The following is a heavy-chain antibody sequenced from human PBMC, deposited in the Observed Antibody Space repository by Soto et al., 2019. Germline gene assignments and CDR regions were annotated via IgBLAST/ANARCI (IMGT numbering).Heavy chain of an antibody. CDR2: IYYSGST. Sequence: PSETLSLTCTVSGGSISSSSYYWGWIRQPPGKGLEWIGSIYYSGSTYYNPSLKSRVTISVDTSKNQFSLKLSSVTAADTAVYYCARHPYGDYAFDIWRQGTMVTVSS. CDR1: GGSISSSSYY. D-gene: IGHD4-17*01. CDR3: ARHPYGDYAFDI. J-gene: IGHJ3*02. V-gene: IGHV4-39*01.